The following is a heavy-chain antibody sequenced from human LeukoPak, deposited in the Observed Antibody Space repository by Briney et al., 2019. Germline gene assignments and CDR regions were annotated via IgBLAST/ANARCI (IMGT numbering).Heavy chain of an antibody. Sequence: SETLSLTCTSSGGSISTYYWSWIRQPPGKGLEWIGYVYHSGSTNYSPSLKSRVTISVDMSKNQFSLELRSVTAADTAMYYCARELRLVGASSYYFDNWGQGTLVTVSS. J-gene: IGHJ4*02. CDR1: GGSISTYY. D-gene: IGHD1-26*01. CDR3: ARELRLVGASSYYFDN. CDR2: VYHSGST. V-gene: IGHV4-59*01.